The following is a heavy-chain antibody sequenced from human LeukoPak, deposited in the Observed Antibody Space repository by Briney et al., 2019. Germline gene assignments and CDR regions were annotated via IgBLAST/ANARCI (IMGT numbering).Heavy chain of an antibody. D-gene: IGHD2-2*01. J-gene: IGHJ3*02. CDR3: ARVVVPALDAFDI. Sequence: GASVKVSCKASGYTFTSYYIHWVRQAPGQGLEWMGIINPSGGTTSYAQKFQGRVTMTRDTSTSTVYMELSSLRSGDTAVYYRARVVVPALDAFDIWGQGTMVTVSS. V-gene: IGHV1-46*01. CDR2: INPSGGTT. CDR1: GYTFTSYY.